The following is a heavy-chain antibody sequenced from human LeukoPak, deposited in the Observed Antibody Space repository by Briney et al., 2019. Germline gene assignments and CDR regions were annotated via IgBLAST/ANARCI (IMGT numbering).Heavy chain of an antibody. D-gene: IGHD3-9*01. CDR1: GFTFSTYW. CDR3: ARGLIYFEV. CDR2: IKDDGSEK. Sequence: QSGGYLRLSCAASGFTFSTYWMTWVRQAPGKGLEWVANIKDDGSEKSYEDSVKGRFTISRDNANNAVYLQMDTLRVEDTAVYYCARGLIYFEVWGQGTLVSVSS. V-gene: IGHV3-7*04. J-gene: IGHJ4*02.